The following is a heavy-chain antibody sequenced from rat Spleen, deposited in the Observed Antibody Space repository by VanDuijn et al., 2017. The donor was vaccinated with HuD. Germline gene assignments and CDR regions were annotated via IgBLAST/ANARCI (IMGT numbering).Heavy chain of an antibody. D-gene: IGHD1-9*01. J-gene: IGHJ2*01. V-gene: IGHV5-20*01. CDR1: GFTFSDYY. CDR2: ISYDGGSA. CDR3: ARHGNNSYFDY. Sequence: EVQLAGSGGGLVQPGRSLKLSCAASGFTFSDYYMAWVRQAPTKGLEWVASISYDGGSAYYRDSVKGRFTVSRDNARSSLYLHMDSLRSADTATYYCARHGNNSYFDYWGQGVMVTVSS.